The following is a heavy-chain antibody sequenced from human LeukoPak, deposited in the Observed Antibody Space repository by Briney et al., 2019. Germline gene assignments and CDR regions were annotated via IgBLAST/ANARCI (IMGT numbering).Heavy chain of an antibody. V-gene: IGHV3-15*01. D-gene: IGHD5-12*01. CDR2: IRSKTQGATI. Sequence: GGSLRLSCAASGFNLSNAWMSWVRQAPGKGLEWVGCIRSKTQGATIDYAAPVKGRFIISRDDSRNTLYLQMNSLKAEDTAVYYCTDDYGPPDYWGQGTLVTVSS. CDR1: GFNLSNAW. CDR3: TDDYGPPDY. J-gene: IGHJ4*02.